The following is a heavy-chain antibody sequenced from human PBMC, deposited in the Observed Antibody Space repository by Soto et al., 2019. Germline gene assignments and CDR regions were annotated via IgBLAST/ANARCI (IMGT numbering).Heavy chain of an antibody. CDR1: GGSFSGYY. D-gene: IGHD6-6*01. V-gene: IGHV4-34*01. CDR2: INHSGST. CDR3: ARGGVAARNYYYGMDV. Sequence: PSETLSLTCAVYGGSFSGYYWSWIRQPPGKGLEWIGEINHSGSTNYNPSLKSRVTISVDTSKNQFSLKLSSVTAADTAVYYCARGGVAARNYYYGMDVWGQGTAVT. J-gene: IGHJ6*02.